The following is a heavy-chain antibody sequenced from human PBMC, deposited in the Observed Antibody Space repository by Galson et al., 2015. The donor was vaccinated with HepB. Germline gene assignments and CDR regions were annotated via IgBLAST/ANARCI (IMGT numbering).Heavy chain of an antibody. Sequence: SLRLSCAASGFTFSTYALHWVRQAPGKGLEYVSTISSHGNSTYYADSVTGRFTVSRDNSKNTLCLRMSSLRTEDTAVYYCVKDGGSSYGSGSFGFDFWGPGALVTVSS. J-gene: IGHJ4*02. CDR3: VKDGGSSYGSGSFGFDF. CDR2: ISSHGNST. D-gene: IGHD3-10*01. V-gene: IGHV3-64D*06. CDR1: GFTFSTYA.